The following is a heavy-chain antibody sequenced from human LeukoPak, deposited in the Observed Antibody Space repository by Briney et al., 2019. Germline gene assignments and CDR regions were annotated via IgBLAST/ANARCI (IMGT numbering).Heavy chain of an antibody. J-gene: IGHJ5*02. CDR3: ARANYDFWSGFVNWFDP. V-gene: IGHV4-4*07. CDR1: GGSISSYY. D-gene: IGHD3-3*01. Sequence: SETLSLTCTVSGGSISSYYWSWIRQPAGKGLEWIGRIYTSGSTNYNPSLKSRVTMSVDTSKNQFSLKLSSVTAADTAVYYCARANYDFWSGFVNWFDPWSQGTLVTVSS. CDR2: IYTSGST.